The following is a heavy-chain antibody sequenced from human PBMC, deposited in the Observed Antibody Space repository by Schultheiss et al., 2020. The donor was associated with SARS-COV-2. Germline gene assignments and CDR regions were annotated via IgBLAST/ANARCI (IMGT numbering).Heavy chain of an antibody. CDR2: IYYSGTT. V-gene: IGHV4-59*01. D-gene: IGHD6-6*01. CDR3: ARAGYSSSNWFDP. CDR1: GGSISSYY. J-gene: IGHJ5*02. Sequence: SETLSLTCTVSGGSISSYYWSWIRQPPGKGLEWIGYIYYSGTTKYNPSLESRVSISVDTSKNQFSLKLSSVTAADTAVYYCARAGYSSSNWFDPWGQGTLVTVSS.